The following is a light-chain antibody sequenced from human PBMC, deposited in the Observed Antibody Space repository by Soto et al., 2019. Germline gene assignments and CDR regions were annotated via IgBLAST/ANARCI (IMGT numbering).Light chain of an antibody. V-gene: IGKV1-5*03. CDR2: KAS. Sequence: DIQMTQSPSTLSASVGDRVTIACRASQSISTWLAWYQQKPGKAPKLLIYKASILESGVPSRFSGSGSATEFTLTIRSLQPEDFASYYCQQYETFPLTFGGGTKVEIK. J-gene: IGKJ4*01. CDR3: QQYETFPLT. CDR1: QSISTW.